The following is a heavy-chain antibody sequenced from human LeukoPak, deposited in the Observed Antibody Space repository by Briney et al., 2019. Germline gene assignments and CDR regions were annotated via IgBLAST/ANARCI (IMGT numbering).Heavy chain of an antibody. Sequence: EASVKVSCKASGGTFSSYAISWVRQAPGQGLEWMGGIIPIFGTANYAQKFQGRVTITTDESTSTAYMELSSLRSEDTAVYCCASPSRLSQLYYYYMDVWGKGTTVTVSS. CDR3: ASPSRLSQLYYYYMDV. CDR1: GGTFSSYA. V-gene: IGHV1-69*05. D-gene: IGHD1-1*01. CDR2: IIPIFGTA. J-gene: IGHJ6*03.